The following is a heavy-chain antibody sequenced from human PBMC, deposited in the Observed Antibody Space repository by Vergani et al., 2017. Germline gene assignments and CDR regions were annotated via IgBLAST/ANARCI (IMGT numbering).Heavy chain of an antibody. D-gene: IGHD3-22*01. J-gene: IGHJ3*02. CDR2: ISASGGST. V-gene: IGHV3-23*01. CDR3: AREYPGITMIVVADAFDI. Sequence: EVQLLESGGGLVQPGESLRLSCTVSGFTFTSYGISWVRQAPGKGLEWVSGISASGGSTYYTDSVKGRFIISRDISKNTLYLQMNSLRAEDTAVYYCAREYPGITMIVVADAFDIWGQGTMVTVSS. CDR1: GFTFTSYG.